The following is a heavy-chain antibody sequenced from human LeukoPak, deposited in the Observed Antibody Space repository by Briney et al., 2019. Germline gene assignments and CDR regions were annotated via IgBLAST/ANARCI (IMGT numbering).Heavy chain of an antibody. Sequence: GGSLRLSCAASGFTFSSYWMSWVRQAPGKGLEWVANIKQDGSEKYYVDSVKGRFTISIDNAKNTLYLQMSSLRAEDTAVYYCARARGNNYGFFDYWGQGILVTVSS. V-gene: IGHV3-7*01. CDR3: ARARGNNYGFFDY. CDR1: GFTFSSYW. D-gene: IGHD3/OR15-3a*01. J-gene: IGHJ4*02. CDR2: IKQDGSEK.